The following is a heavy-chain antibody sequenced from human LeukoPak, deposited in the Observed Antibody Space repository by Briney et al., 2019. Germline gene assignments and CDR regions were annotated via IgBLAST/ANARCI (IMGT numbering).Heavy chain of an antibody. J-gene: IGHJ4*02. CDR1: GYTFTGYY. D-gene: IGHD6-13*01. CDR3: ARGGPYSRSSDFDC. CDR2: LNPETGDT. V-gene: IGHV1-2*02. Sequence: ASVKVSCKASGYTFTGYYVHWVRQAPGQGLQWMGYLNPETGDTKYAQKLLDRVTMTRDASISTVYMELRGLRYDDTAVYYCARGGPYSRSSDFDCWGQGTLVTVSS.